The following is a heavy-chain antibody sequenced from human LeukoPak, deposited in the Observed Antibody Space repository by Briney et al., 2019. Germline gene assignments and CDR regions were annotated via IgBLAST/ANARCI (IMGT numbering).Heavy chain of an antibody. CDR1: GVSISSSNSY. CDR2: ISHSGRA. J-gene: IGHJ4*02. D-gene: IGHD3-10*01. CDR3: ARGSMVRGYPTRY. V-gene: IGHV4-39*07. Sequence: SETLSLTCTVSGVSISSSNSYWGWIRQPPGKGLEWIGEISHSGRANYNPSLKSRVTISVDTSKNQFSLKVNSVTAADTAVYYCARGSMVRGYPTRYWGQGTLVTVSS.